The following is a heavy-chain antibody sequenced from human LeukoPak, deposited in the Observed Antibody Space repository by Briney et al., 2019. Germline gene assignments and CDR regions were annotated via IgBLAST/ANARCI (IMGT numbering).Heavy chain of an antibody. J-gene: IGHJ6*03. CDR1: GFTFSNAW. D-gene: IGHD2-2*01. CDR3: TTDGLDIVVVPAAIGPYYYMDV. V-gene: IGHV3-15*01. Sequence: GGSLRLSCAASGFTFSNAWMRWVRQAAGKGLEWVGRIKSKTDGGTTDYAAPVKGRFTISRDDSKNTLYLQMNSLKTEDTAVYYCTTDGLDIVVVPAAIGPYYYMDVWGKGTTVTVSS. CDR2: IKSKTDGGTT.